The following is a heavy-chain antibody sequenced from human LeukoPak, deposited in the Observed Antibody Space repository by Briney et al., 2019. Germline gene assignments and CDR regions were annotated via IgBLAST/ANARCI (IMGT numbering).Heavy chain of an antibody. CDR2: IKQDGSEK. CDR1: GFSFSIHW. CDR3: ARGPQPYCSGGSCPFDI. V-gene: IGHV3-7*04. J-gene: IGHJ3*02. D-gene: IGHD2-15*01. Sequence: PGGSLRLSCAASGFSFSIHWMTWVRQAPGKGLEWVANIKQDGSEKYYVDSVKGRFTISRDNAENSLYLEMNSLRAEDTAVYYCARGPQPYCSGGSCPFDIWGQGTMVTVSS.